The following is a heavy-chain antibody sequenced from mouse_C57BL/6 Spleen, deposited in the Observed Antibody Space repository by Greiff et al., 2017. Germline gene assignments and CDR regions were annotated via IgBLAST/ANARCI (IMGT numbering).Heavy chain of an antibody. D-gene: IGHD1-1*01. CDR2: IYPRSGNT. CDR1: GYTFTSYG. Sequence: QVQLQQSGAELARPGASVKLSCKASGYTFTSYGISWVKQRTGQGLEWIGEIYPRSGNTYYNEKFKGKDTLTADKSSSTAYMELRSLTSEDSAVYFCARSHYYGSSYDYAMDYWGQGTSVTVSS. CDR3: ARSHYYGSSYDYAMDY. V-gene: IGHV1-81*01. J-gene: IGHJ4*01.